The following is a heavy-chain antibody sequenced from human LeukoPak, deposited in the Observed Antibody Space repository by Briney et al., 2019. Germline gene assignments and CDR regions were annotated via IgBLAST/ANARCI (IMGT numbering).Heavy chain of an antibody. CDR3: ARDLGDSSGYYYHY. J-gene: IGHJ4*02. Sequence: GGSLRLSCAASGFTFSSYAMHWVRQAPGKGLEWVAVISYDGSNKYYADSVKGRFTISRDNSKNTLYLQMNSLRAEDTAVYYCARDLGDSSGYYYHYWGQGTLVTVSS. D-gene: IGHD3-22*01. CDR2: ISYDGSNK. CDR1: GFTFSSYA. V-gene: IGHV3-30-3*01.